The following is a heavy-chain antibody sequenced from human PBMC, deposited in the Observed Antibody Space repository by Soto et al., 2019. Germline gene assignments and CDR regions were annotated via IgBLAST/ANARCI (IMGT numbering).Heavy chain of an antibody. Sequence: QVQLVQSGAEVKKPGSSVRVSCKASGGTFTTNGISWVRQAPGQGLEWMGGIIPIFGRPNYAHHFQDRITINADESTSTASMELSRLRSEDTAIYYCVRAVYDHVWGLDYWGQGTLVTVSS. CDR1: GGTFTTNG. CDR3: VRAVYDHVWGLDY. J-gene: IGHJ4*02. V-gene: IGHV1-69*01. CDR2: IIPIFGRP. D-gene: IGHD3-16*01.